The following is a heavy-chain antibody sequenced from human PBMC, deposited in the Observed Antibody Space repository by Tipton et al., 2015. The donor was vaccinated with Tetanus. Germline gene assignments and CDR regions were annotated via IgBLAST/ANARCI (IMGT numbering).Heavy chain of an antibody. J-gene: IGHJ4*02. V-gene: IGHV4-34*01. Sequence: TLSLTCAVYGGSFSVYYWSWIRQPPGKGLEWIGEINHSGSTNSNPSLKSRVTISVDASKNQFSLELTSVTAADTAVYYCARHAGAGATIWGTDYWGQGTLVTVSS. CDR1: GGSFSVYY. D-gene: IGHD3-9*01. CDR3: ARHAGAGATIWGTDY. CDR2: INHSGST.